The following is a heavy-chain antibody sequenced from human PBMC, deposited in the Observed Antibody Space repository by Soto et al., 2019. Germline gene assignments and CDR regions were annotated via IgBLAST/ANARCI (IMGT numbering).Heavy chain of an antibody. CDR2: ISSSSSYI. J-gene: IGHJ6*02. D-gene: IGHD2-2*01. V-gene: IGHV3-21*01. CDR1: GFTFSSYS. CDR3: ASQFTPVGYYYYGMDV. Sequence: GGSLRLSCAASGFTFSSYSMNWVRQAPGKGLEWVSSISSSSSYIYYADSVKGRFTISRDNAKNSLYLQMNSLRAEDTAVYYCASQFTPVGYYYYGMDVWGQGTTVTVSS.